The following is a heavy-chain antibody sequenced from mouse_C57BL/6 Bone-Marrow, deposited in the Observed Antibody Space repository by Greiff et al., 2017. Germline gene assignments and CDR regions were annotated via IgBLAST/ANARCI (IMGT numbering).Heavy chain of an antibody. D-gene: IGHD1-1*01. Sequence: QVQLQQPGAELVMPGASVKLSCKASGYTFTSYWMHWVKQRPGQGLECIGEIDPSDSYTNYTQKFKGKSTLTVDKSSSTAYMQLSSLTSEDSAVYYCAREGIIGYYYGSSWGQGTLVTVSA. CDR1: GYTFTSYW. J-gene: IGHJ3*01. V-gene: IGHV1-69*01. CDR3: AREGIIGYYYGSS. CDR2: IDPSDSYT.